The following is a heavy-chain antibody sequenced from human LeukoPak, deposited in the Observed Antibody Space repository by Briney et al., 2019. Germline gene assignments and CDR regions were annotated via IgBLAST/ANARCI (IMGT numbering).Heavy chain of an antibody. Sequence: GGSLRLSCAASGFTFSTYAMAWVRQAPGKGLQCISHITTGGSSIFYADSVKGRFTLSRDNAKNSLYLQMNSLRAEDAAVYYCARVRYDSGWYDYWGQGAQVIVSS. D-gene: IGHD6-19*01. CDR3: ARVRYDSGWYDY. J-gene: IGHJ4*02. CDR2: ITTGGSSI. CDR1: GFTFSTYA. V-gene: IGHV3-48*04.